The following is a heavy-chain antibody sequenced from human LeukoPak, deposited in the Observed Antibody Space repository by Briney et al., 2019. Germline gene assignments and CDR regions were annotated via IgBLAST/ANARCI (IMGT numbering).Heavy chain of an antibody. Sequence: SETLSLTCAVYGGSFRAFHWNRIRQSPAKGLEWLGEMKQSGTPRYNPSLQSRVTISVDKSKNQFSLNVRSVTAADTAVYYCASRPFLSGFRTYFDNWAQGTLVTVSS. V-gene: IGHV4-34*01. CDR3: ASRPFLSGFRTYFDN. D-gene: IGHD3-9*01. J-gene: IGHJ4*02. CDR2: MKQSGTP. CDR1: GGSFRAFH.